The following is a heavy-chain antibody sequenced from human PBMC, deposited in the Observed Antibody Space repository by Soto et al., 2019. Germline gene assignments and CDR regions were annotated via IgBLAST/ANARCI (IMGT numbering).Heavy chain of an antibody. D-gene: IGHD3-22*01. Sequence: GASVKVSCKASGYTFTSYAMHWVRQAPGQRLEWMGWINAGNGNTKYSQKFQGRVTITRVTSASTAYMELSSLRSEDTAVYYCARNYYDNNAFDIWGQGTMVTVSS. V-gene: IGHV1-3*01. CDR1: GYTFTSYA. CDR3: ARNYYDNNAFDI. CDR2: INAGNGNT. J-gene: IGHJ3*02.